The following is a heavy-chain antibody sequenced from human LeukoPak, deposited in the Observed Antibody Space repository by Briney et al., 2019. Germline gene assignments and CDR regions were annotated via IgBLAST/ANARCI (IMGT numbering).Heavy chain of an antibody. Sequence: GGSLRLPCAASGFTFSSYAMSWVRQAPGKGLEWVSAISGSGGSTYYADSVKGRFTISRDNSKNTLYLQMNSLRAEDTAVYYCALRETAAGPFDYWGQGTLVTVSS. CDR3: ALRETAAGPFDY. D-gene: IGHD6-13*01. CDR2: ISGSGGST. J-gene: IGHJ4*02. V-gene: IGHV3-23*01. CDR1: GFTFSSYA.